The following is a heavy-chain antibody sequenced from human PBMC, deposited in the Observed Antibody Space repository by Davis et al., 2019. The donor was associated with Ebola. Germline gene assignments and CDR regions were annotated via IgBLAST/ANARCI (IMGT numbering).Heavy chain of an antibody. J-gene: IGHJ4*02. Sequence: GSLRLSCAVYGGSFSGYYWSWIRQPPGKGLEWIGEINHSGSTNYNPSLKSRVTISVDTSKNQFSLKLSSVTAADTAVYYCARRDGYAPPRYWGQGTLVTVSS. CDR1: GGSFSGYY. CDR2: INHSGST. V-gene: IGHV4-34*01. CDR3: ARRDGYAPPRY. D-gene: IGHD5-24*01.